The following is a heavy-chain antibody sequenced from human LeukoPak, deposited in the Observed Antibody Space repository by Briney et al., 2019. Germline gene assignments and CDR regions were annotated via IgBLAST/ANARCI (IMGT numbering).Heavy chain of an antibody. J-gene: IGHJ3*02. CDR1: GYTFTSYG. Sequence: ASVKVSCKASGYTFTSYGISWVRQAPGQGLEWMGWISAYNGNTNYAQKLQGRVTMTTDTSTNTAYMELRSLRSDDTAVYYCARVSRYSYGFGYAFDIWGQGTMVTVSS. CDR3: ARVSRYSYGFGYAFDI. CDR2: ISAYNGNT. V-gene: IGHV1-18*01. D-gene: IGHD5-18*01.